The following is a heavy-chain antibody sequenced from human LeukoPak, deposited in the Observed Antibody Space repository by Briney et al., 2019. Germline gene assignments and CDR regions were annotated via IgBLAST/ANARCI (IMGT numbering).Heavy chain of an antibody. V-gene: IGHV1-69*05. CDR3: ARSIVVVPAASTYYYYYYMDV. Sequence: GASVKVSCKASGGTFSSYAISWVRQAPGQGLEWMGGIIPIFGTANYAQKFQGRVTITTDESTSTAYMELSSLRSEDTAVYYCARSIVVVPAASTYYYYYYMDVWGKGTTVTVSS. CDR1: GGTFSSYA. D-gene: IGHD2-2*01. CDR2: IIPIFGTA. J-gene: IGHJ6*03.